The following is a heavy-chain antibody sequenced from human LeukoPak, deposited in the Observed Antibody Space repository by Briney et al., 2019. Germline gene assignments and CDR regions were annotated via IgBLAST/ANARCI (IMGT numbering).Heavy chain of an antibody. CDR1: GYTFTGYY. D-gene: IGHD5-18*01. CDR2: INPNSGGT. V-gene: IGHV1-2*04. J-gene: IGHJ4*02. Sequence: ASVKVSCKASGYTFTGYYMHWVRQAPGQGLEWMGWINPNSGGTNYAQKFQGWVTMTRDTSISTAYMELSSLRSEDTAVYYCARVDTAMIDHDYWGQGTLVTVSS. CDR3: ARVDTAMIDHDY.